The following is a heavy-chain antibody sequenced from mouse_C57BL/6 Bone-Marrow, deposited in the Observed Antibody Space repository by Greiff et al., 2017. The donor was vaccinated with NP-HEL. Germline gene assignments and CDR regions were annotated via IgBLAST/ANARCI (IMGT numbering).Heavy chain of an antibody. CDR3: ARWGSRGYERGYAMDY. J-gene: IGHJ4*01. CDR1: GYTFTSYT. Sequence: VQLQQSGAELARPGASVKMSCKASGYTFTSYTMHWVKQRPGQGLEWIGYINPSSGYTKYNQKFKDKATLTADKSSSTAYMQLSSLTSEDSAVYYCARWGSRGYERGYAMDYWGQGTSVTVSS. D-gene: IGHD2-2*01. CDR2: INPSSGYT. V-gene: IGHV1-4*01.